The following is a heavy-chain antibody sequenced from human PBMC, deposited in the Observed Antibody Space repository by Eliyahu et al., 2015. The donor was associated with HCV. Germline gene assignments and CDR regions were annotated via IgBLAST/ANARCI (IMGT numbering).Heavy chain of an antibody. Sequence: GKGLEWVSAISGSGGSTYYADSVKGRFTISRDNSKNTLYLQMNSLRAEDTAVYYCAKEKGNFRSSLSYFDYWGQGTLVTVSS. D-gene: IGHD6-6*01. CDR2: ISGSGGST. CDR3: AKEKGNFRSSLSYFDY. V-gene: IGHV3-23*01. J-gene: IGHJ4*02.